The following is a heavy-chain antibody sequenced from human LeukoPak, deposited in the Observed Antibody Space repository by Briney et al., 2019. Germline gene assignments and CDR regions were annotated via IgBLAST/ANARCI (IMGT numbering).Heavy chain of an antibody. Sequence: GGSLRLSCAASGFTFSSYAMSWVRQAPGKGLEWVSAISGSGDNTYYADSVKGRFTISGDNSKNTLYLQMNSLRAEDTALYYCAKGSYYDSSGTYYFDYWGQGTLVTVSS. CDR1: GFTFSSYA. D-gene: IGHD3-22*01. CDR2: ISGSGDNT. J-gene: IGHJ4*02. V-gene: IGHV3-23*01. CDR3: AKGSYYDSSGTYYFDY.